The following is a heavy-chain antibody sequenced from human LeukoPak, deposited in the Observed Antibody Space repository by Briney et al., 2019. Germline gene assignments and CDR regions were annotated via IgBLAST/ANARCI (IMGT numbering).Heavy chain of an antibody. CDR1: GGSVSSGSYY. J-gene: IGHJ6*02. D-gene: IGHD3-10*01. Sequence: SETLSLTCTVSGGSVSSGSYYWSWIRQPPGKGLEWIGYIYYSGSTNYNPSLKSRVTISVDTSKNQFSLKLSSVTAADTAVYYCAREGRITMVRGVIGVWGHGTTVTVSS. CDR2: IYYSGST. V-gene: IGHV4-61*01. CDR3: AREGRITMVRGVIGV.